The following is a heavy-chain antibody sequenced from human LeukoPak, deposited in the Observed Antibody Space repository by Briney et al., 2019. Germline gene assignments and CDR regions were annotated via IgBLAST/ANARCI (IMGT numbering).Heavy chain of an antibody. V-gene: IGHV3-7*01. CDR1: GFTSSSYW. CDR3: ASGRQLGY. CDR2: IKQDGSEK. D-gene: IGHD3-16*01. J-gene: IGHJ4*02. Sequence: GGSLRLSCAVSGFTSSSYWISWVPQAPGKGLEWVANIKQDGSEKYYVDSVKGRFTISRDNAKNSLYLQMNSLRAEDTALNYCASGRQLGYWGQGTLVTVSS.